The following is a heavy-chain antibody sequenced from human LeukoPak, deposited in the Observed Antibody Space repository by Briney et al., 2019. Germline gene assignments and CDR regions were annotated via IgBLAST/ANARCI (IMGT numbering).Heavy chain of an antibody. CDR1: GFTFSSYS. CDR2: ISSSSSYI. D-gene: IGHD1-26*01. Sequence: PGGSLRLSCAASGFTFSSYSMNWVRQAPGKGLEWVSSISSSSSYIYYADSVKGRFTISRDNAKNSLYLQMNSLRAEDTAVYYCARGAPGSSPPDYWGQGTLVTVSS. J-gene: IGHJ4*02. CDR3: ARGAPGSSPPDY. V-gene: IGHV3-21*01.